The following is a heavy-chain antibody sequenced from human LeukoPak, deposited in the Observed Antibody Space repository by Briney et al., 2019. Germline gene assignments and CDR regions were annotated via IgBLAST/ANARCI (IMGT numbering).Heavy chain of an antibody. CDR3: ARDRTEYDFWSGYYNGPFDY. Sequence: GRSLRLSCAASGFTFSSYGMHWVRQAPGKGLEWVAVIWYDGSNKYYADSVKGRFTISRDNSKNTLYLQMNSRRAEDTAVYYCARDRTEYDFWSGYYNGPFDYWGQGTLVTVSS. CDR1: GFTFSSYG. J-gene: IGHJ4*02. V-gene: IGHV3-33*01. D-gene: IGHD3-3*01. CDR2: IWYDGSNK.